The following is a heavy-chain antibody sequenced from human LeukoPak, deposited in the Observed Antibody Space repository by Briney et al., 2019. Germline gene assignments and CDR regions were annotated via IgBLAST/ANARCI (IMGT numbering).Heavy chain of an antibody. V-gene: IGHV4-39*01. J-gene: IGHJ3*02. D-gene: IGHD6-6*01. CDR1: GGSISSTSYY. CDR3: ARRLSSRAFDI. CDR2: IYYSGST. Sequence: SETLSLTCTVSGGSISSTSYYWGWIRQPPGKGLEWIGGIYYSGSTYYNPSLKSRVTISVDTSKNQFSLKLNSVTAADTAVYYCARRLSSRAFDIWGQGTMVTVSS.